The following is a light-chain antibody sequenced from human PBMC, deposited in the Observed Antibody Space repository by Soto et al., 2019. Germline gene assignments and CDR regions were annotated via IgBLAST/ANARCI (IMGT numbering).Light chain of an antibody. CDR1: QSVSID. J-gene: IGKJ1*01. CDR3: QQYNKWPQT. V-gene: IGKV3-15*01. CDR2: GAS. Sequence: EIVMTQSTATLPVSPGEGVTLSCRASQSVSIDLAWYQQKPGQAPRLLIYGASTRATDIPATFTGSGSGTEFTLTISSLQSEDIAVYYCQQYNKWPQTFGQATKVDI.